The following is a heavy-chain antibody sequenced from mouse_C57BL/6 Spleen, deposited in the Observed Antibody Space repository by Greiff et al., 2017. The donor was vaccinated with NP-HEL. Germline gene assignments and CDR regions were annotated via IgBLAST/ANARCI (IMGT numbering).Heavy chain of an antibody. J-gene: IGHJ2*01. CDR3: ARSDPGPFDY. CDR1: GYTFTSYW. CDR2: IDPSDSYT. D-gene: IGHD3-3*01. V-gene: IGHV1-59*01. Sequence: VQLQQPGAELVRPGTSVKLSCKASGYTFTSYWMHWVKQRPGQGLEWIGVIDPSDSYTNYNQKFKGKATLTVDTSSSTAYMQLSSLTSEDSAVYYCARSDPGPFDYWGQGTTLTVSS.